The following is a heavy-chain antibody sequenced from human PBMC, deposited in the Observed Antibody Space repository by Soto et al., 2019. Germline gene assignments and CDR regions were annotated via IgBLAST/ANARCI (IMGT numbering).Heavy chain of an antibody. V-gene: IGHV4-34*09. CDR2: IYYSGST. D-gene: IGHD3-16*01. Sequence: SETLSLTCAVYGGSLSGHYWNWIRQPPGKGLEWIGSIYYSGSTYYNPSLKSRVTISVDTSKNQFSLKLSSVTAADTAVYYCGIVDMITFGGITGPNDAFDSWGQGKLVTVSS. J-gene: IGHJ3*02. CDR1: GGSLSGHY. CDR3: GIVDMITFGGITGPNDAFDS.